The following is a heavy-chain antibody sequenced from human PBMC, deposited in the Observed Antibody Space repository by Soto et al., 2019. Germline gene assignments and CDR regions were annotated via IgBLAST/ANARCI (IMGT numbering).Heavy chain of an antibody. J-gene: IGHJ3*02. CDR3: ARGAADYGKSFDI. CDR2: IYYSGNT. Sequence: WTWIRQFPGKGLEWLAHIYYSGNTYYNPSLKSRLSISQDTSTNQFSLSLTSVTAADTDVYFCARGAADYGKSFDIWGRGTLVTVSS. D-gene: IGHD4-17*01. V-gene: IGHV4-31*02.